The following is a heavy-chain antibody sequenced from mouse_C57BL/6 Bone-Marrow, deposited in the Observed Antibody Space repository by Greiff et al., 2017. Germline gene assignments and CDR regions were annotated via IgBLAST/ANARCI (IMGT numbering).Heavy chain of an antibody. J-gene: IGHJ4*01. V-gene: IGHV1-76*01. CDR2: IYPGSGNT. D-gene: IGHD2-5*01. CDR3: ASDYSNGGAMDY. CDR1: GYTFTDYY. Sequence: VQLQESGAELVRPGASVKLSCKASGYTFTDYYINWVKQRPGQGLEWIARIYPGSGNTYYNEKFKGKATLTAEKSSSTAYMQLSSLTSEDSDVYFSASDYSNGGAMDYWGQGTSVTVSS.